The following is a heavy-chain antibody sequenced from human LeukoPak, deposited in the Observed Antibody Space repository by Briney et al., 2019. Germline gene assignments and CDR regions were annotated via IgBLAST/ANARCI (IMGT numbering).Heavy chain of an antibody. CDR1: GFTFSSYG. Sequence: GGSLRLSCAASGFTFSSYGMHWVRQAPGNGLGGVAVIWYDGSNKYYADSVKGRFTISRDNSKNTLYLQMNSLRAEDTAVYYCARAGSDYSGRLAFDPWGQGTLVTVSS. CDR2: IWYDGSNK. D-gene: IGHD1-26*01. V-gene: IGHV3-33*01. CDR3: ARAGSDYSGRLAFDP. J-gene: IGHJ5*02.